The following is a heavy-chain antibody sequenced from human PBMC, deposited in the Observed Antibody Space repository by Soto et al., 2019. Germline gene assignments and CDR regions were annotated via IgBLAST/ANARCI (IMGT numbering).Heavy chain of an antibody. D-gene: IGHD3-10*01. CDR1: GFTFSSYG. Sequence: QPGGSLRLSCAASGFTFSSYGMHWVRQVPGKGLEWVSVTSYDGDNKYYADSVKGRFTISRDISKNTFYLQMNSLRTEDTAVYYCAKEPYGSGSYHYFDSWGQGTLVTVSS. J-gene: IGHJ4*02. CDR3: AKEPYGSGSYHYFDS. V-gene: IGHV3-30*18. CDR2: TSYDGDNK.